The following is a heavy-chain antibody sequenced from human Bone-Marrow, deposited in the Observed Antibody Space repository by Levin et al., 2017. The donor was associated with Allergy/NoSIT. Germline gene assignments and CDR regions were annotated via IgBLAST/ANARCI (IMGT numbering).Heavy chain of an antibody. V-gene: IGHV3-74*01. Sequence: GESLKISCAASGFTFSSYWMHWVRQAPGKGLVWVSRINSDGSSTSYADSVKGRFTISRDNTKNTLYLQMNSLRAEDTAVYYCARSYYGSGSYSPIGPWGQGTLVTVSS. J-gene: IGHJ5*02. CDR3: ARSYYGSGSYSPIGP. CDR2: INSDGSST. CDR1: GFTFSSYW. D-gene: IGHD3-10*01.